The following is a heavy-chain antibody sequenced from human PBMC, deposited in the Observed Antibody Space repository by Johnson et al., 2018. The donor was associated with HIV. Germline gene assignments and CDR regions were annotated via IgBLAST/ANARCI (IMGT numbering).Heavy chain of an antibody. CDR2: IGTAGDT. V-gene: IGHV3-13*01. D-gene: IGHD1-26*01. Sequence: MQLVESGGGLVQPGGSLRLSCAASGFSSRSYDMHWVRQRTGKGLEWVSGIGTAGDTYYPASVKGRFTIFRVNAKNSLYLQMNSLRAGDTAVYYCVAATGTNGLDIWGQGTKVTVSS. J-gene: IGHJ3*02. CDR3: VAATGTNGLDI. CDR1: GFSSRSYD.